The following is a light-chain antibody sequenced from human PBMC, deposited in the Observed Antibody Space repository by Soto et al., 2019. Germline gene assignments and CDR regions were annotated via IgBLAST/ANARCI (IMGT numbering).Light chain of an antibody. CDR2: VAS. CDR3: QQTYTTPEIT. CDR1: QTISSY. J-gene: IGKJ5*01. Sequence: DIQMTQSPSSLSASVGDRVTITCRASQTISSYLNWYQQKPGKAPKLLIYVASSLQGGVPSRFSGSGSGTDFTLTISSLQPEDFAIYYCQQTYTTPEITFGQGTRLEIK. V-gene: IGKV1-39*01.